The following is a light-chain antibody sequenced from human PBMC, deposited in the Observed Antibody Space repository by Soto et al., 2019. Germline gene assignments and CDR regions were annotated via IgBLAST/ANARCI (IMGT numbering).Light chain of an antibody. V-gene: IGKV3-20*01. CDR2: SAS. CDR3: QQYAGSPRT. CDR1: QSVSSY. Sequence: EIVLTQSPGTLSLSPGERATLSCRASQSVSSYLAWYQHKPGQAPRLLIYSASRRATGIPDRFTGSGSGTDFTLTINRVEPEDFAVYFCQQYAGSPRTFGQGTKVDIK. J-gene: IGKJ1*01.